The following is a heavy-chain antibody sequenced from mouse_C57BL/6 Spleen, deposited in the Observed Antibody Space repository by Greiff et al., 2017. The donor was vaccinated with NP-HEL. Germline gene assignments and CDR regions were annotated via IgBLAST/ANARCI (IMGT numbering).Heavy chain of an antibody. CDR2: ISYDGSN. Sequence: EVKLVESGPGLVKPSQSLSLTCSVTGYSITSGYYWNWIRQFPGNKLEWMGYISYDGSNNYNPSLKNRISITRDTSKNQFFLKLNSVTTEDTATYYCARGGDYPYYYAMDYWGQGTSVTVSS. D-gene: IGHD2-4*01. J-gene: IGHJ4*01. V-gene: IGHV3-6*01. CDR3: ARGGDYPYYYAMDY. CDR1: GYSITSGYY.